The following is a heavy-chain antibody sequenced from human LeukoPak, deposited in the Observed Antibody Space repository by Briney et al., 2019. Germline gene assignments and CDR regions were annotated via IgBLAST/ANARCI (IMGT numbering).Heavy chain of an antibody. D-gene: IGHD3-10*01. J-gene: IGHJ6*03. Sequence: ASVTVSCKASGYTFTGYYMHWVRQAPGQGLEWMGWINPNSGGTNYAQKFQGRVTMTRDTSISTAYMELSRLRSDDTAVYYCARGNYYGSGSYFGGYYYYYMDVWGKGTTVTISS. CDR2: INPNSGGT. CDR3: ARGNYYGSGSYFGGYYYYYMDV. V-gene: IGHV1-2*02. CDR1: GYTFTGYY.